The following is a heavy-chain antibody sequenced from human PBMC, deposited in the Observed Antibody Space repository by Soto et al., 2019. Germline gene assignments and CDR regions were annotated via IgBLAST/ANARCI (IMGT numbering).Heavy chain of an antibody. D-gene: IGHD2-8*01. CDR3: ARGMGRYFDL. CDR1: GDSISNFY. J-gene: IGHJ2*01. CDR2: LSSSGRS. V-gene: IGHV4-4*07. Sequence: QVQLQESGPGLVKPSETLSLTCTVSGDSISNFYWSWIRQPAGKGLESLGRLSSSGRSNYNPSLQSRVAMSLDTPKNQFSLRLTSLTAADTAVYFCARGMGRYFDLWGRGALVTVFS.